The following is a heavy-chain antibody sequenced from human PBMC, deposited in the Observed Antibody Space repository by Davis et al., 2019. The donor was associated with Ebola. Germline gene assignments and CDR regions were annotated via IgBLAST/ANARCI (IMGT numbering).Heavy chain of an antibody. CDR2: ITGSGTST. CDR3: AKDLRWDLSFSSDY. Sequence: GGSLRLSCAASGFTFSSYAMSWVRQAPGKGLEWVSSITGSGTSTYYADSVKGRFTISRDNSKNTLYLQMNSLRAEDTAVYYCAKDLRWDLSFSSDYWGQGTLVTVSS. J-gene: IGHJ4*02. D-gene: IGHD1-26*01. CDR1: GFTFSSYA. V-gene: IGHV3-23*01.